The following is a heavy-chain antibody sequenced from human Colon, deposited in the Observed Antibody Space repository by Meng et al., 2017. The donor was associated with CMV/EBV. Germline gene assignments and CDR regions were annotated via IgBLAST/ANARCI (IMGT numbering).Heavy chain of an antibody. Sequence: QVQLVQSGAEVKKPGASVKVSCKASGYTFTGYYMHWVRQAPGQGLEWMGRINPNSGGTNYAQKFQGRVTMTRDTSISTAYMELSSLRSEDTAVYYCARGAFMGEFYYDMDVWGQGTTVTVSS. V-gene: IGHV1-2*06. CDR3: ARGAFMGEFYYDMDV. J-gene: IGHJ6*02. CDR1: GYTFTGYY. CDR2: INPNSGGT. D-gene: IGHD3-16*01.